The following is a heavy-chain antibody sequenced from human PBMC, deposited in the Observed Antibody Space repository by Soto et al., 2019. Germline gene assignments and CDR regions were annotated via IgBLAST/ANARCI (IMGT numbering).Heavy chain of an antibody. D-gene: IGHD3-16*01. Sequence: GFLRLSCAASEFTFISYIMHWVRQAPGKGLEWVSYISSSSSTIYYADSVKGRFTISRDNAKNSLYLQMNSLRAEDTAVYYCAGRSGGGAFFDYWGQGTLVTVSS. J-gene: IGHJ4*02. CDR1: EFTFISYI. CDR2: ISSSSSTI. CDR3: AGRSGGGAFFDY. V-gene: IGHV3-48*01.